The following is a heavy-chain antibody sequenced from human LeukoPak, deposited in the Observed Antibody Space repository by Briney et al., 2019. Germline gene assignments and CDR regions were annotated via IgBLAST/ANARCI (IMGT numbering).Heavy chain of an antibody. D-gene: IGHD3-10*01. J-gene: IGHJ6*03. Sequence: SETLSLTCTVSGGSINSSNNYWGWIRQPPGKGLEWIGKVYYTGSTYYDPSLKSRVTISVDTSKNQFSLKLSSVTAADTAVYYCARHQEAMVRGVLYYMDVWGKGTTVTISS. V-gene: IGHV4-39*01. CDR3: ARHQEAMVRGVLYYMDV. CDR1: GGSINSSNNY. CDR2: VYYTGST.